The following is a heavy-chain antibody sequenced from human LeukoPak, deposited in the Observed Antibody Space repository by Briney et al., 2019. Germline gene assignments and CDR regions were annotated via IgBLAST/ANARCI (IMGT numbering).Heavy chain of an antibody. CDR2: MNPNSGNT. Sequence: ASVKVSCKASGGTFSSYAISWVRQAIGQGLEWMGWMNPNSGNTGYAQKFQGRVTMTRNTSISTAYMELSSLRSEDTAVYYCARVSLRSGIDYWGQGTLVTVSS. CDR3: ARVSLRSGIDY. V-gene: IGHV1-8*02. J-gene: IGHJ4*02. D-gene: IGHD5-12*01. CDR1: GGTFSSYA.